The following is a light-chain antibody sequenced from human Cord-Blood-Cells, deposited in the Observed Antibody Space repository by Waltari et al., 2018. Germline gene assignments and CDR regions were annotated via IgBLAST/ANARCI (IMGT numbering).Light chain of an antibody. CDR2: EGS. Sequence: QSALTQPASVSGSPGQSITISCTGTSSDDGSYNLFSWYQQHPGKAPKLMIYEGSKRPSGVSNRFSGAKSGNTASLTISGLQAEDEADYYCCSYAGSSTFVVFGGGTKLTVI. CDR3: CSYAGSSTFVV. J-gene: IGLJ2*01. V-gene: IGLV2-23*03. CDR1: SSDDGSYNL.